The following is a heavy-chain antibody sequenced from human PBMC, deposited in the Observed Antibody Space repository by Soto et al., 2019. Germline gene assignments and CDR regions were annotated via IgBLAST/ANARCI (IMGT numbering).Heavy chain of an antibody. J-gene: IGHJ6*03. D-gene: IGHD6-6*01. V-gene: IGHV4-59*01. Sequence: SETLSLTCTVSGGSISSYYWSWIRQPPGKGLEWIGYIYYSGSTNYNPSLKSRVTISVDTSKNQFSLKLSSVTAADTAVYYCARHSDRPYSSSSPHYYYYYYMDVWGKGTTVTVSS. CDR1: GGSISSYY. CDR2: IYYSGST. CDR3: ARHSDRPYSSSSPHYYYYYYMDV.